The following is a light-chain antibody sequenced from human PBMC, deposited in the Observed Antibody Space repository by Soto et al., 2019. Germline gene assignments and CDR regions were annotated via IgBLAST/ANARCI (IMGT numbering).Light chain of an antibody. CDR2: DAS. J-gene: IGKJ1*01. V-gene: IGKV1-5*01. CDR1: QSISSW. Sequence: DSPMTQSPSTLSASVGDRVTITCRASQSISSWLAWYQQKPGKAPKLLIYDASSLESGVPSRFSGSGSGTEFTLTISSLQPDDFATYYCQRYNSYSGTLGQGTKVEI. CDR3: QRYNSYSGT.